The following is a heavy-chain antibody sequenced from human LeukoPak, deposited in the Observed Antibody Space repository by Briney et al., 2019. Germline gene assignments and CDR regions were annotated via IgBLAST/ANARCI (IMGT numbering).Heavy chain of an antibody. CDR2: IIPSGGDT. CDR3: ARDGNFDY. V-gene: IGHV1-2*02. CDR1: GYTFTSYY. Sequence: ASVKVSCKASGYTFTSYYIHWVRQAPGQGLEWMGVIIPSGGDTNYAQKFQGRVTMTRDTSISTAYMELSRLRSDDTAVYYCARDGNFDYWGQGTLVTVSS. J-gene: IGHJ4*02. D-gene: IGHD1-1*01.